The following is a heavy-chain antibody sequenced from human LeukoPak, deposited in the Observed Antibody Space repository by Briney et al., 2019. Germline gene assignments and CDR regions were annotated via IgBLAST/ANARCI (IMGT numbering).Heavy chain of an antibody. Sequence: ASVKVSCKASGYTFTGYYMHWVRQAPGQGLEWMGWINPNSGGTNYAQKFQGRVTMTRDTSISTAYMELSRLRSDGTAVYYCAREHPVDIVATNKDTYYYYGMDVWGQGTTVTVSS. V-gene: IGHV1-2*02. J-gene: IGHJ6*02. CDR1: GYTFTGYY. CDR3: AREHPVDIVATNKDTYYYYGMDV. D-gene: IGHD5-12*01. CDR2: INPNSGGT.